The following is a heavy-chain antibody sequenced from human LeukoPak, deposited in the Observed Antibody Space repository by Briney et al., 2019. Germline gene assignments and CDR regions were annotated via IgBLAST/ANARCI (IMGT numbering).Heavy chain of an antibody. CDR1: GFTFSSYG. D-gene: IGHD3-22*01. V-gene: IGHV3-30*03. CDR2: ISYDGSNK. Sequence: GGSLRLSCAASGFTFSSYGMHWVRQAPGKGLEWVAVISYDGSNKYYADSVKGRFTISRDNSKNTLYLQMNSLRAEDTAVYYCAILTRDYDSSGFGDYWGQGTLVTVSS. CDR3: AILTRDYDSSGFGDY. J-gene: IGHJ4*02.